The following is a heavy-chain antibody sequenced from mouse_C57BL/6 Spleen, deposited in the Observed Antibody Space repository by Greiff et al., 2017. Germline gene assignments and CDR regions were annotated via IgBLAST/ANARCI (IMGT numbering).Heavy chain of an antibody. CDR3: AREVYGSSFAY. Sequence: VHVKQSGPELVKPGASVKMSCKASGYTFTDYNMHWVKQSHGKSLEWIGYINPNNGGTSYNQKFKGKATLTVNKSSSTAYMELRSLTSEDSAVYYCAREVYGSSFAYWGQGTLVTVSA. CDR1: GYTFTDYN. V-gene: IGHV1-22*01. D-gene: IGHD1-1*01. CDR2: INPNNGGT. J-gene: IGHJ3*01.